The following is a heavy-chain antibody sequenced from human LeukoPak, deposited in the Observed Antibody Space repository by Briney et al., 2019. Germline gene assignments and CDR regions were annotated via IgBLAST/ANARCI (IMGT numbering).Heavy chain of an antibody. Sequence: GASVKVSCKASGYTFTDYYIHWVRLAPGQGLEWMGSINPNSGGTNYAQKFQGRVAMTRDTSISTAYMELSSLRSDDTAFYYCTRGRGTTVTTSVPFDFWGQGTLVTVSS. CDR1: GYTFTDYY. J-gene: IGHJ4*02. D-gene: IGHD4-11*01. CDR3: TRGRGTTVTTSVPFDF. V-gene: IGHV1-2*02. CDR2: INPNSGGT.